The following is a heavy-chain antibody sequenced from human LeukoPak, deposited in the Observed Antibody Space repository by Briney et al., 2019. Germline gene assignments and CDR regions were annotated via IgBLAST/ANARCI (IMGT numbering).Heavy chain of an antibody. CDR3: AREWRGSSYF. CDR1: GFSFSGYW. D-gene: IGHD6-13*01. J-gene: IGHJ4*02. CDR2: IKQDGSET. Sequence: PGGSLRLSCAASGFSFSGYWMTWVRQAPGRGLEWVANIKQDGSETSYVTSVRGRFTISRDNAKNSLYLQMNSLRAEDTAVYYCAREWRGSSYFRGQGTLVTVSS. V-gene: IGHV3-7*01.